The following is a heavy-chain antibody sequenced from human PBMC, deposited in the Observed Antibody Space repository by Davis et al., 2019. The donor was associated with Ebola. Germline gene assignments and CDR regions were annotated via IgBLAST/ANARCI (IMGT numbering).Heavy chain of an antibody. Sequence: ASVKVSCKASGYTFTSYDINWVRQATGQGLEWMGWMNPNSGNTNYAQKFQDRVTITRDRSMSTAYMELSSLRSEDTAMYYCASSASYYYGMDVWGQGTTVTVSS. CDR2: MNPNSGNT. J-gene: IGHJ6*02. CDR1: GYTFTSYD. CDR3: ASSASYYYGMDV. D-gene: IGHD6-25*01. V-gene: IGHV1-8*01.